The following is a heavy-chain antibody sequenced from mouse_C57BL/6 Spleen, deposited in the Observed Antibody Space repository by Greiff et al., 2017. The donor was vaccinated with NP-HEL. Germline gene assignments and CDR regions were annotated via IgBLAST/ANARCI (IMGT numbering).Heavy chain of an antibody. CDR1: GFTFSSYA. V-gene: IGHV5-4*01. D-gene: IGHD4-1*01. J-gene: IGHJ2*01. CDR2: ISDGGSYT. CDR3: ARDRTGTSDY. Sequence: EVKLMESGGGLVKPGGSLKLSCAASGFTFSSYAMSWVRQTPEKRLEWVATISDGGSYTYYPDNVKGRFTISRDNAKNNLYLQMSHLKSEDTAMYYCARDRTGTSDYWGQGTTLTVSS.